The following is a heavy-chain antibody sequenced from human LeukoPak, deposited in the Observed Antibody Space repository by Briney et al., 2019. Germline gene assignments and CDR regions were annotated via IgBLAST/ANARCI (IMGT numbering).Heavy chain of an antibody. CDR1: GFPSRSYA. V-gene: IGHV3-30-3*01. CDR3: ARDQPPYYYDSSGYWTAFDY. Sequence: GGPLRPSCAASGFPSRSYAMHWARQAPGKGLEWVEVISYDGTNKYYADSVKGRFTISRDNSKNTLYLQMNSLRAEDTAVYYCARDQPPYYYDSSGYWTAFDYWGQGTLVTVSS. CDR2: ISYDGTNK. J-gene: IGHJ4*02. D-gene: IGHD3-22*01.